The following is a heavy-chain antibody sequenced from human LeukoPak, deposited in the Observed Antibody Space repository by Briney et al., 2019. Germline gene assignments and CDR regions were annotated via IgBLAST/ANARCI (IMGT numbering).Heavy chain of an antibody. J-gene: IGHJ4*02. V-gene: IGHV5-51*01. CDR1: GYSFTSYW. CDR2: IYPGDSDT. Sequence: GESLKISCKGSGYSFTSYWIGWVRQMPGKGLEWMGIIYPGDSDTRYSPSFQGQVTISADKSISTAYLQWSSLKASDTAMYYCARIGPNGYKSLNRLDYWGQGTLVTVSS. CDR3: ARIGPNGYKSLNRLDY. D-gene: IGHD5-24*01.